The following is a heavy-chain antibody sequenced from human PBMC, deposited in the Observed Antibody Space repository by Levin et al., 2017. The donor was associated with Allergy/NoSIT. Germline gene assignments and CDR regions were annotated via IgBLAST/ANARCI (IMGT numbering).Heavy chain of an antibody. CDR2: IKSRSDGGTI. CDR1: GFTFSNAW. D-gene: IGHD1-1*01. J-gene: IGHJ4*02. V-gene: IGHV3-15*01. CDR3: TTGQL. Sequence: GESLRLSCAGSGFTFSNAWMSWVRQAAGKGLEWVGRIKSRSDGGTIDSATPVKDRFTISRDDSNNTLFLQMNSLKTDDTAVYYCTTGQLWGQGTLVTVSS.